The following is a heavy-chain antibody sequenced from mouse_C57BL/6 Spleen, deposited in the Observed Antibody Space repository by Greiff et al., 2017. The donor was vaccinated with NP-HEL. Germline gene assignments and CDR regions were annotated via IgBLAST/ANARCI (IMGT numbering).Heavy chain of an antibody. CDR3: ARSAGNYGWFAY. CDR1: GYTFTSYW. V-gene: IGHV1-55*01. Sequence: QVQLQQPGAELVKPGASVKMSCKASGYTFTSYWITWVKQRPGQGLEWIGDIYPGSGSTNYNEKFKSKATLTVDTSSSTAYMQLSSLTSEDSAVYYCARSAGNYGWFAYWGQGTLVTVSA. CDR2: IYPGSGST. D-gene: IGHD2-1*01. J-gene: IGHJ3*01.